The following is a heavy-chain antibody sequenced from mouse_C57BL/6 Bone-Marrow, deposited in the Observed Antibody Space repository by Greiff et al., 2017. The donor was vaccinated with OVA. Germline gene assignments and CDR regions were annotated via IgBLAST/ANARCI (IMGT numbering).Heavy chain of an antibody. J-gene: IGHJ4*01. CDR3: AREGDGYDYAMDY. V-gene: IGHV1-52*01. Sequence: QVQLQQPGAELVRPGSSVKLSCKASGYTFTSYWMHWVEQRPIQGLEWIGNIDPSDSETHYNQKFKDKATLTVDKSSSTAYMQLSSLTSEDSAVYYCAREGDGYDYAMDYWGQGTSVTVSS. CDR2: IDPSDSET. CDR1: GYTFTSYW. D-gene: IGHD2-3*01.